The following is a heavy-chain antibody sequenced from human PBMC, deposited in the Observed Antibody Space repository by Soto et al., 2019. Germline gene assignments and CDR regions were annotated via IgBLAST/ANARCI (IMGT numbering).Heavy chain of an antibody. J-gene: IGHJ4*02. CDR3: TRHTVDY. CDR2: VRSKTQNYAT. CDR1: GFSLSDSA. V-gene: IGHV3-73*01. Sequence: SGGSLRLSCAASGFSLSDSAIHWVRQASGKGLEWVGRVRSKTQNYATEFAASVRGRFTISRDESKKTIYLHMSGLKTEDTAVYYCTRHTVDYWGQGTPVTVSS.